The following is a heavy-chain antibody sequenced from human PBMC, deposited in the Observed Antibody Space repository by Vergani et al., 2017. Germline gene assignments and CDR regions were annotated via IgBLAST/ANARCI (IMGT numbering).Heavy chain of an antibody. CDR2: IYHSGST. Sequence: QVQLQESGPGLVKPSGTLSLTCAVSGGSISSSNWWSWGRQPPGKGLEWIGEIYHSGSTNYNPSLKSLVTISVDKSKSPFSLKLSSVTAADTAVYYCASYVINWNFGYWGQGTLVTVSS. CDR3: ASYVINWNFGY. J-gene: IGHJ4*02. D-gene: IGHD1-1*01. V-gene: IGHV4-4*02. CDR1: GGSISSSNW.